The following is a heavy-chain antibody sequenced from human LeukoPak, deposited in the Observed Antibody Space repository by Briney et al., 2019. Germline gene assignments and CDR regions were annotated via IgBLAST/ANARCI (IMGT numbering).Heavy chain of an antibody. CDR2: INAYNGNK. Sequence: ASVKVSCKTSDYTFSSDGFTWVRQAPGKGLEWMGWINAYNGNKNYAPKFQGRVTLTTDTSTNTAYMDLRSRRSDDTAIYYCANRGQQLYDYWGQGTLVTVSS. D-gene: IGHD2-8*01. CDR3: ANRGQQLYDY. CDR1: DYTFSSDG. V-gene: IGHV1-18*01. J-gene: IGHJ4*02.